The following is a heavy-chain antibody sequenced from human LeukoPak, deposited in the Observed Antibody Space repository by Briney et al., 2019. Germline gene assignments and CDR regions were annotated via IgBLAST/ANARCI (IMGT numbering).Heavy chain of an antibody. J-gene: IGHJ4*02. Sequence: GGSLRLSCAASGFTFSSYSMNWVRQAPGKGLEWVSSIGSSSSYIYYADSVKGRFTISRDNAKNSLYLQMNSLRAEDTAVYYCARDVRGRYFDYWGQGTLVTVSS. CDR1: GFTFSSYS. D-gene: IGHD3-10*02. CDR2: IGSSSSYI. CDR3: ARDVRGRYFDY. V-gene: IGHV3-21*01.